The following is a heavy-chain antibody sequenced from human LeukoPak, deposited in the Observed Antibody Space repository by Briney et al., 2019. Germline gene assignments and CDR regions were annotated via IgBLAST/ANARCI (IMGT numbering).Heavy chain of an antibody. CDR3: ARVGCSSTSCYFTYNWFDP. V-gene: IGHV1-69*01. D-gene: IGHD2-2*01. J-gene: IGHJ5*02. CDR1: GCSFSSYA. CDR2: IILIFGTA. Sequence: SVKVSFKASGCSFSSYAISWVRQAPAQGLEWMGGIILIFGTANYAQKVQGRVTITADASTSTAYMELSSLRSEDTAVYYCARVGCSSTSCYFTYNWFDPGGQGTLVTVS.